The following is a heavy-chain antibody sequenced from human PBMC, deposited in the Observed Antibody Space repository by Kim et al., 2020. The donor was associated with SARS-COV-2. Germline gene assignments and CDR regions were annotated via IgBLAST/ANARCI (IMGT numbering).Heavy chain of an antibody. Sequence: ASVKVSCKASGYTFTSYYMHWVRQAPGQGLEWMGIINPSGGSTSYAQKFQGRVTMTRDTSTSTVYMELSSLRSEDTAVYYCAKSTVIRTFDYWGQGTLVTVSS. CDR2: INPSGGST. CDR3: AKSTVIRTFDY. CDR1: GYTFTSYY. D-gene: IGHD4-17*01. V-gene: IGHV1-46*01. J-gene: IGHJ4*02.